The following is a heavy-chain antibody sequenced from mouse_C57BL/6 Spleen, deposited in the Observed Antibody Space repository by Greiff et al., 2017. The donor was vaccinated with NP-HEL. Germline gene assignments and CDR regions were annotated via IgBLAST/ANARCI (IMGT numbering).Heavy chain of an antibody. J-gene: IGHJ3*01. CDR1: GYTFTSYW. V-gene: IGHV1-61*01. CDR3: ARSVLGRGSWFAY. CDR2: IYPSDSET. D-gene: IGHD4-1*01. Sequence: VQLQQPGAELVRPGSSVKLSCKASGYTFTSYWMDWVKQRPGQGLEWIGNIYPSDSETHYNQKFKDKATLTVDKSSSTAYMQLSSLTSEDSAVYYCARSVLGRGSWFAYWGQGTLVTVSA.